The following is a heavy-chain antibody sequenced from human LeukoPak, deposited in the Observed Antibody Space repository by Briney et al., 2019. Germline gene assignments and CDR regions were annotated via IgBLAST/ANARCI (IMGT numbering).Heavy chain of an antibody. CDR2: IRGAEGGT. J-gene: IGHJ4*02. D-gene: IGHD6-19*01. Sequence: HPGGSLRLSCAASGFTINTFTMNWVRQAPGKGLEWVSTIRGAEGGTYYADSVKGRFTISRDNFENTLYLQMNYLREEDTALYYCAKAFSSGWSPFDYWGQGALVTVSS. CDR3: AKAFSSGWSPFDY. CDR1: GFTINTFT. V-gene: IGHV3-23*01.